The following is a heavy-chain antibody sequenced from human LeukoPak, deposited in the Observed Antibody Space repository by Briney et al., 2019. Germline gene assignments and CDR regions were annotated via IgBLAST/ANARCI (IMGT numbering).Heavy chain of an antibody. CDR2: ISYDGSNK. Sequence: GGSLRLSCAASGFTFSSYGMHWVRQAPGKGLEWVAVISYDGSNKYYADSVKGRFTISRENAKNSVYLQMNSLRAGDTAVYYCVRETCAGSTCYQLDSWGQGTLVTVSS. CDR1: GFTFSSYG. J-gene: IGHJ4*02. V-gene: IGHV3-30*03. D-gene: IGHD2-15*01. CDR3: VRETCAGSTCYQLDS.